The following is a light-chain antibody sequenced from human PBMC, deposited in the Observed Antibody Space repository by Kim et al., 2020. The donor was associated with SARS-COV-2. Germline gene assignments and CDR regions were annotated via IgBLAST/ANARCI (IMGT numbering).Light chain of an antibody. CDR1: QSLLHSDGATY. J-gene: IGKJ4*01. CDR2: GAS. V-gene: IGKV2D-29*01. Sequence: VVMTQTPLSLSVTPGQPASISCRSSQSLLHSDGATYLYWFVQKAGQPPHLLIYGASNRLSGVPERFSGSGSGTDFTLNISRVEADDVGLYYCMQSVDLPPTFGGGTKVDIK. CDR3: MQSVDLPPT.